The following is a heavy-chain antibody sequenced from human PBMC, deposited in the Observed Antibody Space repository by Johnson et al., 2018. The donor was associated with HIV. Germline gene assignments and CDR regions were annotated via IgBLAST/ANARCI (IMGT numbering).Heavy chain of an antibody. CDR1: GFTFSSYG. V-gene: IGHV3-30*02. CDR2: IRYDGSNK. J-gene: IGHJ3*01. CDR3: AKGMGLSIGELSDAFHF. D-gene: IGHD3-10*01. Sequence: QVQLVESGGGVVQRGGSLRLSCVASGFTFSSYGMHWVRQAPGKGLEWVAFIRYDGSNKYYADSMKGRFTISRDNSKNTLYLQMNSLRAEDTAVYYCAKGMGLSIGELSDAFHFWGQGTMVTVSS.